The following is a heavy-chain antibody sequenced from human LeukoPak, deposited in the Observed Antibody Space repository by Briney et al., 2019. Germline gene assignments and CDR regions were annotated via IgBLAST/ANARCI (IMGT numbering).Heavy chain of an antibody. V-gene: IGHV1-18*04. D-gene: IGHD3-22*01. Sequence: GASVKVSCKASGYTFTSYGINWVRQAPGQGLEWMGWISAYIGNTHYAQNFQGRVTMTTDTSTSTAYMELRSLRSDDTAVYYCARCYYDSSGYPYYFDYWGQGTLVTVSS. CDR3: ARCYYDSSGYPYYFDY. CDR2: ISAYIGNT. CDR1: GYTFTSYG. J-gene: IGHJ4*02.